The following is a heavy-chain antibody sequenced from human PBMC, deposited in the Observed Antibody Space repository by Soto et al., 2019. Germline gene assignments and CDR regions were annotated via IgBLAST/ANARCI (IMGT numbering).Heavy chain of an antibody. J-gene: IGHJ4*02. D-gene: IGHD2-2*01. CDR3: TTTYRYCSSTSCYYFDY. CDR1: GFTFSNAW. Sequence: GGSLRLSCAASGFTFSNAWMSWVRQAPGKGLEWVGRIKSKTDGGTTDYAAPVKGRFTISRDDSKNTLYLQMNSLKTEDTAVYYCTTTYRYCSSTSCYYFDYWGQGTLVTVSS. V-gene: IGHV3-15*01. CDR2: IKSKTDGGTT.